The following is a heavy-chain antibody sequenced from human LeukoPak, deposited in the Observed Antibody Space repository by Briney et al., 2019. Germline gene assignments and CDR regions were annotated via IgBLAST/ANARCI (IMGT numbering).Heavy chain of an antibody. Sequence: ASVTVSCKVSGYILTELSMHWVRPPPGKGLEWMGGFDPEDGETIYAQKFQGRVNMTEDTSTDTAYMELSRLRSEDTAVYYCATWGTGTTLPYFDYWGQGTLVTVSS. V-gene: IGHV1-24*01. D-gene: IGHD1-7*01. CDR2: FDPEDGET. J-gene: IGHJ4*02. CDR3: ATWGTGTTLPYFDY. CDR1: GYILTELS.